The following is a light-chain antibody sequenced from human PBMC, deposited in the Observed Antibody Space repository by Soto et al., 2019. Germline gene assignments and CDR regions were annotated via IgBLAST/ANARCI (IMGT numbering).Light chain of an antibody. CDR3: PGT. V-gene: IGKV1-27*01. J-gene: IGKJ5*01. CDR1: QGISNY. Sequence: DIQMTQSPSSLSASVGDRVTITCRASQGISNYLAWYQQKPGKVPKLLIYAASTLQSGVPSRFSGSGSGTDFTLTISSLQTEDVATSYCPGTFGQGTRLEIK. CDR2: AAS.